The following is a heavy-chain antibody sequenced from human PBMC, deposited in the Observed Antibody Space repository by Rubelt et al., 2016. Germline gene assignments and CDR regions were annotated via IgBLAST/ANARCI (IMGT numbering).Heavy chain of an antibody. CDR3: ARTPGQSSWYYFDY. CDR2: VDYSGST. CDR1: GGSITSSTYY. V-gene: IGHV4-39*01. J-gene: IGHJ4*02. D-gene: IGHD6-13*01. Sequence: QLQLQESGPGLVKPPETLSLTCTVSGGSITSSTYYWGWIRQPPGKGLEWIGSVDYSGSTFYSPSLKSRVTITLNTSKNQFSLKLCPVTAADTAVYYCARTPGQSSWYYFDYWGQGTLVTVSS.